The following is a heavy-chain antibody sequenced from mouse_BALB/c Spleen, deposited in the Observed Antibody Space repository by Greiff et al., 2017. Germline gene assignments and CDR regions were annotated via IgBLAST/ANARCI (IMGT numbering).Heavy chain of an antibody. Sequence: EVKLEESGGGLVKPGGSLKLSCAASGFTFSSYAMSWVRQTPEKRLEWVATISSGGSYTYYPDSVKGRFTISRDNAKNTLYLQMSSLRSEDTAMYYCARHSDYALYYFDYWGQGTTLTVSS. V-gene: IGHV5-9-3*01. CDR1: GFTFSSYA. CDR2: ISSGGSYT. J-gene: IGHJ2*01. CDR3: ARHSDYALYYFDY. D-gene: IGHD2-4*01.